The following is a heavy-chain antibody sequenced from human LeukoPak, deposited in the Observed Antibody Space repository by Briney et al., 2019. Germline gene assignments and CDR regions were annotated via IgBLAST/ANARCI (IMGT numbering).Heavy chain of an antibody. Sequence: ASVKVSCKASGYTFTGYYMHWVRQAPGQGLEWMGWINPNSGGTNYAQKFQGRVTMTRDTSISTAYMELSSLRSEDTAVYYCATAFGVVIMDGLDYWGQGTLVTVSS. D-gene: IGHD3-3*01. J-gene: IGHJ4*02. CDR2: INPNSGGT. CDR3: ATAFGVVIMDGLDY. V-gene: IGHV1-2*02. CDR1: GYTFTGYY.